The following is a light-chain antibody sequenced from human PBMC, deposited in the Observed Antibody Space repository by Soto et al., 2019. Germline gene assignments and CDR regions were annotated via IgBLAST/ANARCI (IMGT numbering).Light chain of an antibody. J-gene: IGKJ1*01. Sequence: DIQMTQSPSSVSASVGDRVTITFRASQGVREWVAWYQQNPGKAPKIMLSTTSTLDDGVPSRFSGSGSGTEFTRTISSLQPEDVSTDYCLQHNSYTLTFCQGTKVDIK. CDR3: LQHNSYTLT. CDR2: TTS. CDR1: QGVREW. V-gene: IGKV1-17*03.